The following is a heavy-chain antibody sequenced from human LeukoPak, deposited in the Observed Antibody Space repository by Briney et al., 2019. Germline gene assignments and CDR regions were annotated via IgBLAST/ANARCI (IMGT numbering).Heavy chain of an antibody. CDR2: IYYSGAT. V-gene: IGHV4-39*01. CDR1: GDSITRSEYY. Sequence: SETLSLTCVVSGDSITRSEYYWDWLRQPPGKGLEWFGSIYYSGATFYSGSLRSRATISVDTIKNQFSLEQRSVTAADTALYYCARRLRGGRRYHYYYMDVWGKGTTVTISS. D-gene: IGHD2-15*01. J-gene: IGHJ6*03. CDR3: ARRLRGGRRYHYYYMDV.